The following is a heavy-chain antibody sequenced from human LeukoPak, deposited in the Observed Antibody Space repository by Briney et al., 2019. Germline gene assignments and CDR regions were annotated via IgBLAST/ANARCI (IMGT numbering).Heavy chain of an antibody. D-gene: IGHD2-15*01. CDR1: GGSIRYYF. V-gene: IGHV4-59*01. CDR2: VYYRGNT. J-gene: IGHJ6*04. Sequence: PSETLSLTCTVSGGSIRYYFWSWIRQPPGQGLQWVGYVYYRGNTIYSPSLRSRVTISVDSSKNEFSLKMTSVTAADTAVYYCARHADIAAYREGMDVWGKGTTVTVSS. CDR3: ARHADIAAYREGMDV.